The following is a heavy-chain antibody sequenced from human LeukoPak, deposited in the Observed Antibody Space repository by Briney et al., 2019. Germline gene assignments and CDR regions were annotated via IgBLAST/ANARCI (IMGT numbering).Heavy chain of an antibody. CDR2: IYYSGST. V-gene: IGHV4-59*01. Sequence: SETLSLTCTVSGGSISSYYWSWIQQPPGKGLEWIGYIYYSGSTNYNPSLKSRVTISVDTSKNQFSLKLSSVTAADTAVYYCARVVRDGYNYYFDYWGQGTLVTVSS. J-gene: IGHJ4*02. CDR3: ARVVRDGYNYYFDY. CDR1: GGSISSYY. D-gene: IGHD5-24*01.